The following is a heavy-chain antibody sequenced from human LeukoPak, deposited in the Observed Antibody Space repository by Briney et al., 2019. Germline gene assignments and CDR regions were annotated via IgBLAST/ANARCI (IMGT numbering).Heavy chain of an antibody. J-gene: IGHJ6*02. D-gene: IGHD2-2*01. CDR3: ARRIVVVPAAISYYYYGMDV. V-gene: IGHV1-69*13. CDR2: IIPIFGTA. Sequence: ASVKVSCKASGGTFSSYAISWVRQAPGQGLEWMGGIIPIFGTANYAQKFQGRVTITADESTSTAYMELSSLRSEDTAVFYCARRIVVVPAAISYYYYGMDVWGQGTTVTVSS. CDR1: GGTFSSYA.